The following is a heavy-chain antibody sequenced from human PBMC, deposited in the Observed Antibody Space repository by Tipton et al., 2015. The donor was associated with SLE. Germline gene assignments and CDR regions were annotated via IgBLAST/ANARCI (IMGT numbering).Heavy chain of an antibody. CDR2: IYTSGST. CDR3: ASQGLYCGGDCYSDYSYGMDV. CDR1: GGSISSYY. J-gene: IGHJ6*02. V-gene: IGHV4-4*09. D-gene: IGHD2-21*01. Sequence: TLSLTCTVSGGSISSYYWSWIRQPPGKGLEWIGYIYTSGSTNYNPSLKSRVTISVDTSKTQFSLKLTSVTAADTAVYYCASQGLYCGGDCYSDYSYGMDVWGQGTTVTVSS.